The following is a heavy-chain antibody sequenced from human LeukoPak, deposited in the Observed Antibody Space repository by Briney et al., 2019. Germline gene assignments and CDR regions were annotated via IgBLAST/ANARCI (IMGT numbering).Heavy chain of an antibody. CDR2: ISTSSSHI. CDR1: GFTFSEYS. Sequence: GGSLRLSCAASGFTFSEYSMNWVRQAPGKGLEWVSFISTSSSHIYYGDSVKGRFTISRDNARNSVSLQMNSLRAEDTAIYYCARGGGWDTIFRVVQYMDVWGKGTTVTVSS. CDR3: ARGGGWDTIFRVVQYMDV. D-gene: IGHD3-3*01. J-gene: IGHJ6*03. V-gene: IGHV3-21*01.